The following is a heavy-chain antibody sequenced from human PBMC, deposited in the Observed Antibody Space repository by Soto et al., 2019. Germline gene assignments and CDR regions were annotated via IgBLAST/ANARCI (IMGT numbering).Heavy chain of an antibody. CDR1: GFSLSTSGVG. J-gene: IGHJ4*02. CDR2: IFWDDDK. Sequence: SGPTLVNPTQTLTLTCPFSGFSLSTSGVGVGWIRQPPGKALEWLGIIFWDDDKRYRPSLKRRLSITKDTSRNQLVLTMTNMDPVDTATYYCAHLPWKELWPRAPVVNWGQGTPVTVSS. D-gene: IGHD1-1*01. V-gene: IGHV2-5*02. CDR3: AHLPWKELWPRAPVVN.